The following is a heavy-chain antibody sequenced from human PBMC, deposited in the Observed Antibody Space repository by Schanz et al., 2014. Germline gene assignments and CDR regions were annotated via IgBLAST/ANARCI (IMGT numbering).Heavy chain of an antibody. D-gene: IGHD3-10*01. CDR3: AKGRFGELSAFDI. CDR2: ITGASDHI. V-gene: IGHV3-23*04. CDR1: GFTFSSYD. Sequence: VQLVESGGGVVQPGRSLRLSCVASGFTFSSYDVFWVRQAPGKGLEWVSGITGASDHIDYAESVKGRFTISRDNSKNTLYLQMNSLRAEDTAVYYCAKGRFGELSAFDIWGQGTMVTVSS. J-gene: IGHJ3*02.